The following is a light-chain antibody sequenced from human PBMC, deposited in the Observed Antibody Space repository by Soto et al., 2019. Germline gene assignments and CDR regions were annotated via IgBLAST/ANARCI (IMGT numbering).Light chain of an antibody. CDR2: GTS. CDR1: QSVDNHY. V-gene: IGKV3-20*01. Sequence: EVVLTQSPGTLSLSPGERVTLSCRASQSVDNHYLAWYQQKPGQSPRLLIYGTSSRATGIPDRFSGSGSGTDFTLTISRLEPEDFAMCYCQQSGRSPYNFGLGTKLEIK. J-gene: IGKJ2*01. CDR3: QQSGRSPYN.